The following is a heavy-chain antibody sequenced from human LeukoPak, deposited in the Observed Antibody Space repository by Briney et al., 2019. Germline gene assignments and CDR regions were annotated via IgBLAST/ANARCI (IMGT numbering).Heavy chain of an antibody. CDR1: GFTFGDYA. Sequence: GGSLRLSCTAYGFTFGDYAMSWVRQAPGKGLEWVGFIRSKAYGGTTEYAASVKGRFTISRDDSKSIAYLQMNSLKTEDTAVYYCTRDRITVAGTFSDYWGQGTLVTVSS. CDR3: TRDRITVAGTFSDY. CDR2: IRSKAYGGTT. V-gene: IGHV3-49*04. D-gene: IGHD6-19*01. J-gene: IGHJ4*02.